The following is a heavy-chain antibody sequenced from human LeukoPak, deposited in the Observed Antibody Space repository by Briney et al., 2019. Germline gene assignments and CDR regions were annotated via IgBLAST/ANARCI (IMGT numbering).Heavy chain of an antibody. CDR2: IYYSGTT. J-gene: IGHJ4*02. D-gene: IGHD3-22*01. CDR3: ARSSSGYYSSFDY. V-gene: IGHV4-59*01. Sequence: SETLSLTCAVSGGSINSFYWGWIRQPPGKGLEYIGWIYYSGTTNYNPSLKSRVTISVDTSKNQFSLKVSSVTAADTAVYYCARSSSGYYSSFDYWGQGTLVTVSS. CDR1: GGSINSFY.